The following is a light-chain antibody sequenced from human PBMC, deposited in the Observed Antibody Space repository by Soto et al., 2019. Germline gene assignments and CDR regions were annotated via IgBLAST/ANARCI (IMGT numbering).Light chain of an antibody. J-gene: IGLJ2*01. CDR1: SSDVGGYNY. V-gene: IGLV2-14*03. CDR3: SSYTSSTTGVV. Sequence: QSVLTQPASVSGSPGQSITISCTGTSSDVGGYNYVSWYQQHPDKAPKLIIYDVSNRPSGVSNRFSGSKSGNTASLTISGLKAEDEADYYCSSYTSSTTGVVFGGGTKRTVL. CDR2: DVS.